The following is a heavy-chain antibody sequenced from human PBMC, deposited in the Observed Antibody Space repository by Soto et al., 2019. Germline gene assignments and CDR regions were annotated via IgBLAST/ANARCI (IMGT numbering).Heavy chain of an antibody. J-gene: IGHJ4*02. Sequence: EVYLVESGGGVVRPGGSLRLSCAASGFGFDEYGMSWVRQGPGKGLEWVSGINRHGDSTGYADSVKGRFTISRDNAKNSLYLQMNGLRAEATAFYYCARDHRWGYESGDYGDSWGQGTLVTVSS. CDR2: INRHGDST. CDR1: GFGFDEYG. V-gene: IGHV3-20*04. CDR3: ARDHRWGYESGDYGDS. D-gene: IGHD4-17*01.